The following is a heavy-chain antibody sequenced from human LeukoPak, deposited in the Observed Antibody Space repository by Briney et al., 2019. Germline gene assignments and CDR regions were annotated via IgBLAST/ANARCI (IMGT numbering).Heavy chain of an antibody. CDR3: VRALGHDSLGRDYAGNDY. CDR2: IIQDGGET. D-gene: IGHD3-22*01. J-gene: IGHJ4*02. Sequence: PGGSLRLSCAGSGFSFRMGWVRQTPEKGLECVANIIQDGGETHYVDSVKGRFTISRDNAKKQLYLQMNRLRGEDTAIYYCVRALGHDSLGRDYAGNDYWGQGTLVLVSS. V-gene: IGHV3-7*01. CDR1: GFSFR.